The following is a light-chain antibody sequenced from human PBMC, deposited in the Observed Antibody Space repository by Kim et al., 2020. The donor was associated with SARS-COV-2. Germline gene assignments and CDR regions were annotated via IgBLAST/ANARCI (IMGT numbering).Light chain of an antibody. J-gene: IGKJ1*01. V-gene: IGKV1-39*01. CDR1: QSISTY. CDR2: AAS. CDR3: QQTYSTPWT. Sequence: ASAGDRVTITCRASQSISTYLNWYLQKPGKAPKLLIYAASTFQSGVPSRFSGSGSGTDFTLTISSVQPEDFATYHCQQTYSTPWTFGQGTKVDIK.